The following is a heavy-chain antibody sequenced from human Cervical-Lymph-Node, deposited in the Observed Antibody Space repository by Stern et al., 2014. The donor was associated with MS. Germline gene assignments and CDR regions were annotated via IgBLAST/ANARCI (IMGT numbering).Heavy chain of an antibody. D-gene: IGHD2/OR15-2a*01. V-gene: IGHV3-49*04. CDR3: TGGIRTTXXXX. CDR2: IRSNTYGGTT. J-gene: IGHJ4*02. Sequence: EVQLVESGGGLVQPGRSLRLSCSASGFTFGHYGMSWVRQAPGKGLEWIGFIRSNTYGGTTDYASSVRGRFTISRDDSKSIAYLQMNSLKTEDTAVYYCTGGIRTTXXXXWGQGSLVTVSS. CDR1: GFTFGHYG.